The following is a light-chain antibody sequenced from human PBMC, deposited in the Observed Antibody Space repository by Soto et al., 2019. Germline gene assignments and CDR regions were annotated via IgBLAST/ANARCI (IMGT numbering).Light chain of an antibody. V-gene: IGKV1-39*01. J-gene: IGKJ2*01. Sequence: DIQMTQSPSSLSASVGDRVTITCRASQSISFFLNWYQQKPGKAPKLLIYTASSLQSGVPSRFSGSGSGTDFTLTISSLQPEDSATYYCQQSYSTPPYTFGQGTKLEI. CDR2: TAS. CDR1: QSISFF. CDR3: QQSYSTPPYT.